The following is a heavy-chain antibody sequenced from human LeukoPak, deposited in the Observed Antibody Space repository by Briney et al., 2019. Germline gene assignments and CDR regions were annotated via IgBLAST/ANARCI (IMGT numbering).Heavy chain of an antibody. CDR1: GSTLSNYG. J-gene: IGHJ4*02. V-gene: IGHV3-23*01. CDR2: LSGSGGGT. D-gene: IGHD3-10*01. CDR3: AKRGVVIRVFLVGFHKEAYYFDS. Sequence: GGSLRLSCAVSGSTLSNYGMSWVRQAPGKGLEWVAGLSGSGGGTNYADSVQGRFTISRDNPKNTLYLQMNSLRAEDTAVYFCAKRGVVIRVFLVGFHKEAYYFDSWGQGALVTVSS.